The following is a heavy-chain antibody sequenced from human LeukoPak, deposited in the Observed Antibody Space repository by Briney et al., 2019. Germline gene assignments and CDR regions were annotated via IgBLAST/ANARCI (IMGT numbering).Heavy chain of an antibody. Sequence: PGRSLRLSCAASGFTFRNYGMHWVRQAPGKGLEWVAVIWYDGSNKYYADSVKGRFTISRDNSKNTLYLQMNSLRAEDTAVYYCARDITIFGVAYDYWGQGTLVTVSS. V-gene: IGHV3-33*01. CDR3: ARDITIFGVAYDY. CDR1: GFTFRNYG. J-gene: IGHJ4*02. CDR2: IWYDGSNK. D-gene: IGHD3-3*01.